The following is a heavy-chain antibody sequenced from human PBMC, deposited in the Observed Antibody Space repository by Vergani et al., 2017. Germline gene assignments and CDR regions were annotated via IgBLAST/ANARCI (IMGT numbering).Heavy chain of an antibody. Sequence: QITLRESGPTLVKPTQTLTLTCTFSGFSLTTGGEGVGWIRQPPGRALEWLAFVYWNDDERYSPSLKSRVTITEDTSKNEVILTMATMDPVDTATYYCVHRLGYFDWDGAFDVWG. J-gene: IGHJ3*01. D-gene: IGHD3-9*01. CDR1: GFSLTTGGEG. CDR2: VYWNDDE. CDR3: VHRLGYFDWDGAFDV. V-gene: IGHV2-5*01.